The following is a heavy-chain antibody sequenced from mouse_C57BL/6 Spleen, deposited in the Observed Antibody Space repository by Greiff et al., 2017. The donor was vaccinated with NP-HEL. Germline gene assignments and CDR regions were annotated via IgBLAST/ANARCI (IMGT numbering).Heavy chain of an antibody. V-gene: IGHV1-26*01. CDR3: ARSRGYYGNPQGYAMDY. CDR1: GYTFTDYY. J-gene: IGHJ4*01. D-gene: IGHD2-1*01. CDR2: INPNNGGT. Sequence: VQLQQSGPELVKPGASVKISCKASGYTFTDYYMNWVKQSHGKSLEWIGDINPNNGGTSYNQKFKGKATLTVDKSSSTAYMELRSLTSEDSAVYYCARSRGYYGNPQGYAMDYWGQGTSVTVSS.